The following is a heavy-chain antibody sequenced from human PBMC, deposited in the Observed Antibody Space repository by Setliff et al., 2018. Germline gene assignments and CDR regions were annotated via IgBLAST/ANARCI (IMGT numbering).Heavy chain of an antibody. Sequence: PSETLSLTCTVTGASVRTYYWTWIPQPPGKGLEWIGNIYGMGETKYHPSLKSRVTISLNKTKKPFSLRLTSVTAADTGVYFCASSVDADVWGKGTKVTVSS. J-gene: IGHJ6*04. CDR3: ASSVDADV. CDR1: GASVRTYY. CDR2: IYGMGET. V-gene: IGHV4-4*08.